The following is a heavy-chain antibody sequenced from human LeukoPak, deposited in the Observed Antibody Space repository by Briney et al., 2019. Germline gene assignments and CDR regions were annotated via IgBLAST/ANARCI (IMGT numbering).Heavy chain of an antibody. V-gene: IGHV1-18*01. CDR2: ISAYNGNT. J-gene: IGHJ3*02. Sequence: GASVKVSCKASGYTFTNYDINWVRQATGQGLEWMGWISAYNGNTNYAHKFQGRVIMTTDTSTITAYMELRSLRSDDTAVHYCARAGGYGYSDTSGSYYDDAYDIWGQGTTVTVSS. CDR3: ARAGGYGYSDTSGSYYDDAYDI. CDR1: GYTFTNYD. D-gene: IGHD3-22*01.